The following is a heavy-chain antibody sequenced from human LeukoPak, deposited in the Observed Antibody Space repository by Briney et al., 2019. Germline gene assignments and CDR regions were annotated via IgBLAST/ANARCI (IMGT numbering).Heavy chain of an antibody. CDR1: GFTFDDYG. J-gene: IGHJ3*02. Sequence: GESLKISCAASGFTFDDYGMSWVRQAPGKGLEWVSGINWNSGSTGYADSVKGRFTISRDNAKNSLYLQMNSLRAEDTALYYCARAKDCSSTTCPFDIWGQGTMVTVSS. CDR3: ARAKDCSSTTCPFDI. D-gene: IGHD2-2*01. V-gene: IGHV3-20*04. CDR2: INWNSGST.